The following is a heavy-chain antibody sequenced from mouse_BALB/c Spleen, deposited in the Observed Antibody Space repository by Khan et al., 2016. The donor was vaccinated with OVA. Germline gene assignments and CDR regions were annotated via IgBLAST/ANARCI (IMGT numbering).Heavy chain of an antibody. V-gene: IGHV1S137*01. J-gene: IGHJ2*01. D-gene: IGHD2-3*01. CDR1: GYTFTDYA. CDR2: ISTYSGST. Sequence: VQLQQPGPELVRPGVSVKISCKGSGYTFTDYALYWVKQSHAKSLEWIGLISTYSGSTNYNQKFKGKVTMTVDKYSSAPYLELASLTSEDTAIYYGARPAYDGYFDYWGQGTTLTVSS. CDR3: ARPAYDGYFDY.